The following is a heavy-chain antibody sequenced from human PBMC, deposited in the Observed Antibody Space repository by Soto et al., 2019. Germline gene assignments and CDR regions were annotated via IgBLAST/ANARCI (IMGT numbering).Heavy chain of an antibody. Sequence: SETLSLTCSVPGGSIRSNIYYWGLSRPHPGKGLEWIATVHYSGSTYYNPSLKSRVTISVDTSKNQFSLKLSSVTAADTAVYYCATQEVGGTYVYTFDPWGQGTLVTVSS. CDR2: VHYSGST. CDR1: GGSIRSNIYY. V-gene: IGHV4-39*01. J-gene: IGHJ5*02. D-gene: IGHD1-26*01. CDR3: ATQEVGGTYVYTFDP.